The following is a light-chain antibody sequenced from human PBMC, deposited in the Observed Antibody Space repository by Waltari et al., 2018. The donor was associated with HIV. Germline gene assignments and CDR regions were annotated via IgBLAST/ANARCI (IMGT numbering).Light chain of an antibody. CDR3: QQYNNWPLT. Sequence: DIVMTQSAATLSVSPGESATLSCRTSQSVSSNLAWYQQKPGQAPRLLIYGASTRATGIPARVSGSGSGTEFTLTISSLQSEDFAVYYCQQYNNWPLTFGGGTKVEIK. CDR1: QSVSSN. V-gene: IGKV3-15*01. CDR2: GAS. J-gene: IGKJ4*01.